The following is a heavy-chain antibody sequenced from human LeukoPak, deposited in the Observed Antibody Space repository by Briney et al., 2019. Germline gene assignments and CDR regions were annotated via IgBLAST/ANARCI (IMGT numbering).Heavy chain of an antibody. CDR1: GFPFSSYW. J-gene: IGHJ4*02. Sequence: PGGSLRLSCAASGFPFSSYWMTWVRQAPGKGLEWVANIKQDGSKKSYVDSVKGRFTISSDNAKNSLYLQMNSLRAEDTAIYYCTRVGYIDEGIDYWGQGTLVTVSS. D-gene: IGHD5-12*01. CDR2: IKQDGSKK. CDR3: TRVGYIDEGIDY. V-gene: IGHV3-7*04.